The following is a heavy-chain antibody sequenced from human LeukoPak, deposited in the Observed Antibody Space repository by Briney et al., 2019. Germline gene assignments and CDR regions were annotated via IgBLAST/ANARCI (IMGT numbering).Heavy chain of an antibody. CDR3: ARTSRDGYNRNFDY. J-gene: IGHJ4*02. CDR1: GYTFTGYY. D-gene: IGHD5-24*01. CDR2: INPNSGGT. V-gene: IGHV1-2*02. Sequence: ASVKVSCKASGYTFTGYYMHWVRQAPGQGLEWMGWINPNSGGTNYAQKFQGRVTMTRDTSISTAYMELSRLRSDDTAVYYCARTSRDGYNRNFDYWGQGTLVTVST.